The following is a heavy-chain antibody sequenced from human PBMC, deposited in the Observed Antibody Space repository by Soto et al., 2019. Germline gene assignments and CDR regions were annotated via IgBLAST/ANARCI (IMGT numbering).Heavy chain of an antibody. Sequence: SETLSLTCAVSGGSISSYYWSWIRQPPGKGLEWIGYIYYSGSTNYNPSLKSRVTISVDTSKNQFSLKLSSVTAADTAVYYCARLPREYGSGSYYHDAFDIWGQGTMVTVSS. V-gene: IGHV4-59*08. CDR1: GGSISSYY. CDR2: IYYSGST. D-gene: IGHD3-10*01. CDR3: ARLPREYGSGSYYHDAFDI. J-gene: IGHJ3*02.